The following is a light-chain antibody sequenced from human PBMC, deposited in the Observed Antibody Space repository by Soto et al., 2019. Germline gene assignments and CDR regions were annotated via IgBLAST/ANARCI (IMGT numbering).Light chain of an antibody. J-gene: IGKJ1*01. CDR2: KAS. V-gene: IGKV1-5*03. CDR1: QSVDQW. Sequence: DVQMAQSPSTLSASIGDRVTITCRASQSVDQWLAWFQQKPGKAPKVLIYKASTIQSGVPSRFSASGSGSEFTLTISSLQPDDFATYYCQHYDANSPWTFGQGTKVEI. CDR3: QHYDANSPWT.